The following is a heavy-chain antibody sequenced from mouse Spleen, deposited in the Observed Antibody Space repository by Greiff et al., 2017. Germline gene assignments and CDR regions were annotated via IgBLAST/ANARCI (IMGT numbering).Heavy chain of an antibody. CDR1: GYTFTDYY. CDR2: IYPGSGNT. Sequence: QVQLQQSGAELVRPGASVKLSCKASGYTFTDYYINWVKQRPGQGLEWIARIYPGSGNTYYNEKFKGKATLTAEKSSSTAYMQLSSLTSEDSAVYFCAREGDYYSKKGFHYYAMDYWGQGTSVTVSS. V-gene: IGHV1-76*01. D-gene: IGHD2-5*01. J-gene: IGHJ4*01. CDR3: AREGDYYSKKGFHYYAMDY.